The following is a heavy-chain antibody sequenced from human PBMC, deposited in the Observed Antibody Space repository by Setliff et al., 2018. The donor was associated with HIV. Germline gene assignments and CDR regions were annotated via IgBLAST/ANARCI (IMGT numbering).Heavy chain of an antibody. Sequence: SSETLSLTCVVSGYSISSSYWWGWIRQPPGKGLEWIGWIGYIYKGGSTYYNPSLKSRVTMSEDTSKNQFSLKLRSVTAVDTAVYYCARSALWFGEADWYFGLWGRGTLVTAPQ. V-gene: IGHV4-28*01. CDR1: GYSISSSYW. CDR3: ARSALWFGEADWYFGL. D-gene: IGHD3-10*01. J-gene: IGHJ2*01. CDR2: IYKGGST.